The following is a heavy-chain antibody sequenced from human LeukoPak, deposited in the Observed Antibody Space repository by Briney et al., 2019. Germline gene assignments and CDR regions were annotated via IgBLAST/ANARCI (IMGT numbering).Heavy chain of an antibody. D-gene: IGHD7-27*01. J-gene: IGHJ4*02. CDR2: ISYDGSNE. V-gene: IGHV3-30*04. CDR1: GFTFSSYV. CDR3: AKGWPATWAYFDY. Sequence: GGSLRLSCAASGFTFSSYVMHWVRQAPGKGLEWVAIISYDGSNEYYADSVKGRFTISRDNSKNTLYLQMNSLRAEDTAVYYCAKGWPATWAYFDYWGQGTLATVSS.